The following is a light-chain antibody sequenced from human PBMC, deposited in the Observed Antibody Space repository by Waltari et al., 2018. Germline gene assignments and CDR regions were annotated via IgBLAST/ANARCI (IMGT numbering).Light chain of an antibody. CDR3: SSYAGSKGVV. J-gene: IGLJ2*01. CDR1: SSDVGGYKY. V-gene: IGLV2-8*01. Sequence: QSALTQPPSASGSPGQSVTISCTGASSDVGGYKYVSWYQQHPGKAPRLMIYEVSKRPSGFPDRFSGSKSGHPASLTVSGLQAEDEADYYCSSYAGSKGVVFGGGTKLTVL. CDR2: EVS.